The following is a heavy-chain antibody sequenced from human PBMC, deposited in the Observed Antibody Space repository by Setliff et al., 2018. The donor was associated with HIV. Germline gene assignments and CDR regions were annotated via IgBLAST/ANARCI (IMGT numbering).Heavy chain of an antibody. CDR2: IYYSGST. J-gene: IGHJ6*03. Sequence: SETLSLTCTVSGGSISSGGYYWSWIRQHPGKGLEWIGYIYYSGSTYYNPSLKSRVTISIDTSKNQFSLKLSSVTAADTAVYYCARGLVVVTDSDYDTNYYYYNYMDVWGKGTTVTVSS. CDR1: GGSISSGGYY. D-gene: IGHD5-12*01. CDR3: ARGLVVVTDSDYDTNYYYYNYMDV. V-gene: IGHV4-31*03.